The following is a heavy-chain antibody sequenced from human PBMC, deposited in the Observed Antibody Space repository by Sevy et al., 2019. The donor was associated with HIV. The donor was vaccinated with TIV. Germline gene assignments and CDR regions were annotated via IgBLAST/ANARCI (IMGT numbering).Heavy chain of an antibody. CDR1: GASITNFY. CDR2: FFYGGGS. Sequence: SETLSLTCTVSGASITNFYWNWFRQPPGKGLEWVGYFFYGGGSNYSPSLKSRLTISGDTSKNQFSLKVTSVTAADTAIYYCVGPNFDFWGRGTLVTVSS. D-gene: IGHD1-26*01. J-gene: IGHJ4*02. CDR3: VGPNFDF. V-gene: IGHV4-59*03.